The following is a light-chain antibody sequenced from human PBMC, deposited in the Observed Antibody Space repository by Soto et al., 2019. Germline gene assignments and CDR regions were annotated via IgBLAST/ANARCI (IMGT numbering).Light chain of an antibody. CDR3: SSYTTSNTLV. CDR2: EVS. V-gene: IGLV2-14*01. CDR1: SSDVGGYNY. J-gene: IGLJ1*01. Sequence: QSALTQPASVSGPPGQSITISCTGTSSDVGGYNYVSWYQQHPGKAPKLMIYEVSNRPSGVSNRFSGSKSGNTASLTISGLQAEDEADYYCSSYTTSNTLVFGTGTKLTVL.